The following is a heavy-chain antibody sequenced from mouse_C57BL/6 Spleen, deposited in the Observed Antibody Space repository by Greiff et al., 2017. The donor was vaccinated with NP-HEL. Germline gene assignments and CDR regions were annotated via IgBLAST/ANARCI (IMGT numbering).Heavy chain of an antibody. CDR3: ALLLRSHFDY. CDR2: IDPSDSYT. D-gene: IGHD1-1*01. Sequence: QVQLQQPGAELVMPGASVKLSCKASGYTFTSYWMHWVKQRPGQGLEWIGEIDPSDSYTNYNQKFKGKSTLTVDKSSSTAYMQLSSLTSEDAAVYYCALLLRSHFDYWGQGTTLTVSS. CDR1: GYTFTSYW. V-gene: IGHV1-69*01. J-gene: IGHJ2*01.